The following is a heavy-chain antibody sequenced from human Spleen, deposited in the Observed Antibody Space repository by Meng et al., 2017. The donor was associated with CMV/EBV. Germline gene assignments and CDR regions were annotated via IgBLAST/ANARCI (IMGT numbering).Heavy chain of an antibody. V-gene: IGHV3-33*01. J-gene: IGHJ4*02. CDR2: IWYDGSNK. Sequence: GESLKISCAASGFTFSTYGMHWVRQAPGKGLEWVAVIWYDGSNKDYADSVKGRFTISRDKSKNTLYLQMNSLRVEDTAVYYCARDLRGPNYYDSTGYFDYWGQGIRVTVSS. CDR3: ARDLRGPNYYDSTGYFDY. CDR1: GFTFSTYG. D-gene: IGHD3-22*01.